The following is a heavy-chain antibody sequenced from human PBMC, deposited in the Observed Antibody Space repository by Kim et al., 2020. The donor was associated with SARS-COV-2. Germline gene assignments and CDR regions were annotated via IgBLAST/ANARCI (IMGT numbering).Heavy chain of an antibody. CDR2: ISWNSGSI. V-gene: IGHV3-9*01. D-gene: IGHD3-9*01. J-gene: IGHJ4*02. CDR3: AKDGSHYDILTGYPDY. CDR1: GFTFDDYA. Sequence: GGSLRLSCAASGFTFDDYAMHWVRQAPGKGLEWVSGISWNSGSIGYADSVKGRFTISRDNAKNSLYLQMNSLRAEDTALYYCAKDGSHYDILTGYPDYWGQGTLVTVSS.